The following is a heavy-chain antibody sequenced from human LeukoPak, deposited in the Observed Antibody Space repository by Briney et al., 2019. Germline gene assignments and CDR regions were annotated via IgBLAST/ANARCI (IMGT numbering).Heavy chain of an antibody. J-gene: IGHJ4*02. V-gene: IGHV3-11*04. CDR1: GFTFSDYY. CDR2: ITGSGSTI. D-gene: IGHD1-1*01. CDR3: ARDSTGTTSGGYYFDY. Sequence: GGSLRLSCAASGFTFSDYYMNWIRQAPGKGLEWVSYITGSGSTIYYADSVKGRFTISRDNAKNSLYLQMNSLRAEDTAVYYCARDSTGTTSGGYYFDYWGQGTLVTVSS.